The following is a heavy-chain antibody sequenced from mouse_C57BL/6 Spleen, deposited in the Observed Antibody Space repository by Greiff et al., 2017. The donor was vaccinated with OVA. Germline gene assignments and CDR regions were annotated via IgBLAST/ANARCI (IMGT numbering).Heavy chain of an antibody. CDR3: TTTPGDGNYFDY. Sequence: VQLQQSGAELVRPGASVKLSCTASGFNIKDYYMHWVKQRPEQGLEWIGRIDPEDGDTEYAPKFQGKATMTADTSSNTAYLQLSSLTSEDTAVYYCTTTPGDGNYFDYWGQGTTLTVSS. CDR1: GFNIKDYY. J-gene: IGHJ2*01. CDR2: IDPEDGDT. D-gene: IGHD2-1*01. V-gene: IGHV14-1*01.